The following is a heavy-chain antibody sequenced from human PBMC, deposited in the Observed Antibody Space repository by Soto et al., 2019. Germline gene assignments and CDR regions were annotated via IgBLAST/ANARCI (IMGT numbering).Heavy chain of an antibody. CDR2: IYYSGST. D-gene: IGHD6-19*01. Sequence: SETLSLTCTVSGGSISSYYWSWIRQPPGKGLEWIGYIYYSGSTNYNPSLKSRVTISVDTSKNQFSLKLSSVTAGDTAVYYCASGDSSGWSFDYWGQGTLVTVSS. V-gene: IGHV4-59*01. J-gene: IGHJ4*02. CDR1: GGSISSYY. CDR3: ASGDSSGWSFDY.